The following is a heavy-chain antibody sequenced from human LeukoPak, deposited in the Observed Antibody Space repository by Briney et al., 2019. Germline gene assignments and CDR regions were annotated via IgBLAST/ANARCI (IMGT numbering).Heavy chain of an antibody. J-gene: IGHJ4*02. Sequence: SETLCLTCTASGCTITGYFWSWIRQPPGKGLEWIGYIYYTGSTNCNPSLKSRVSISVDTSKNQFSLNLTSVTAADTAVYYCARGRYGFDSWGQGTLVTVSS. D-gene: IGHD1-26*01. CDR3: ARGRYGFDS. V-gene: IGHV4-59*01. CDR2: IYYTGST. CDR1: GCTITGYF.